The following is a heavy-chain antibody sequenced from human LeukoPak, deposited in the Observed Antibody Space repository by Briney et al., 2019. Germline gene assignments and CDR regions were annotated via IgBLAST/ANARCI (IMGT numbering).Heavy chain of an antibody. J-gene: IGHJ4*01. V-gene: IGHV3-30*03. CDR3: AREGFYFFDF. CDR1: GFTFSSYG. CDR2: ISYDGSNK. Sequence: GRSLRLSCAASGFTFSSYGMHWVRQAPGKGLEWVAVISYDGSNKYYADSVKGRFTISRDNSKNTLYLQMNSLRAEDSAIYYCAREGFYFFDFWGQGTLVTVSS.